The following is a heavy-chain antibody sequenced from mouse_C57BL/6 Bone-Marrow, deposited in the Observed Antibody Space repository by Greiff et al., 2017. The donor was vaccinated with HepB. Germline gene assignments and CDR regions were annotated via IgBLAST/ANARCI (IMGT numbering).Heavy chain of an antibody. D-gene: IGHD1-1*01. CDR2: IRLKSDNYTT. CDR3: TTTVVGFYYAMDY. V-gene: IGHV6-3*01. Sequence: EVHLVASGGGLVQPGGSMKLSCVASGFTFSNYWMNWVRQSPEKGLEWVAQIRLKSDNYTTHYAESVKGRFTISRDDSKSSVYLQMNNLRAEDTGIYYCTTTVVGFYYAMDYWGQGTSVTVSS. J-gene: IGHJ4*01. CDR1: GFTFSNYW.